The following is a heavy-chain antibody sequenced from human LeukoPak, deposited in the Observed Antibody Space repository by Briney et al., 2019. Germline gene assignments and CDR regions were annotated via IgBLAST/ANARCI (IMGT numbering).Heavy chain of an antibody. CDR2: INWNGGST. Sequence: GGSLRLSCAASGFTFGDYGMSWVRQAPGKGLEWVSGINWNGGSTGYADSVKGRFTISRDNAKNSLYLQMNSLRAEDTALYHCARECSSTSCYADYGMDVWGQGTTVTVSS. CDR1: GFTFGDYG. J-gene: IGHJ6*02. CDR3: ARECSSTSCYADYGMDV. D-gene: IGHD2-2*01. V-gene: IGHV3-20*01.